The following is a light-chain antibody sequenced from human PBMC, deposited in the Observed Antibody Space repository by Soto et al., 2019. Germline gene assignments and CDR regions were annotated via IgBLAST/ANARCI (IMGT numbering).Light chain of an antibody. CDR2: KAS. CDR1: HSISSW. Sequence: DIQMTQSPSTLSASVGDRVTITCRAGHSISSWLAWYQQKPGKAPKLLIYKASSLESGVPSRFSGSGSGTEFTLTISSLQPDDFASYYCQQYNSFPTFGQGTKVEI. CDR3: QQYNSFPT. V-gene: IGKV1-5*03. J-gene: IGKJ1*01.